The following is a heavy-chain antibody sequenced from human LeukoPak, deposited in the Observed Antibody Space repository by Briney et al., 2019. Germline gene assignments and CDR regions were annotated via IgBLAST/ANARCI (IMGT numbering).Heavy chain of an antibody. CDR1: GGSISSGDYY. D-gene: IGHD3-10*01. Sequence: PSETLSLTCTVSGGSISSGDYYWSWIRQPPGKGLEWIGYIYYSGSTYYNPSLKSRVTISVDTSKNQFSLKLSSVTAADTAVYYCVKSLLWFGELSPLDYWGQGTLVTVSS. J-gene: IGHJ4*02. V-gene: IGHV4-30-4*01. CDR3: VKSLLWFGELSPLDY. CDR2: IYYSGST.